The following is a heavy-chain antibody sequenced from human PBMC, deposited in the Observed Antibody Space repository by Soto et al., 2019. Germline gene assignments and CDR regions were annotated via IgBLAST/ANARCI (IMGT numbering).Heavy chain of an antibody. V-gene: IGHV5-51*01. Sequence: EVQLVQSGAEVKKPGESLKISCKGSGYSFTSYWIGWVRQMPGKGLEWMGIIYPGDSDTRYSPSFQGQVTISADKSIGTAYLQGSSLKAPDPAMYYCARTSAAGKYYYGMDVWGQGTTVTVSS. CDR2: IYPGDSDT. D-gene: IGHD6-13*01. J-gene: IGHJ6*02. CDR1: GYSFTSYW. CDR3: ARTSAAGKYYYGMDV.